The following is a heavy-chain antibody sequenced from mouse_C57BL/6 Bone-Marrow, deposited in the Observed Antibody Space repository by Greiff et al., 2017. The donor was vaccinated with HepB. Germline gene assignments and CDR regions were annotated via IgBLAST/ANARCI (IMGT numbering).Heavy chain of an antibody. V-gene: IGHV5-9-1*02. CDR2: ISSGGDYI. CDR1: GFTFSSYA. D-gene: IGHD1-1*01. CDR3: TRDPITTVVATWYFDV. Sequence: EVKLVESGEGLVKPGGSLKLSCAASGFTFSSYAMSWVRQTPEKRLEWVAYISSGGDYIYYADIVKGRFTISRDNARNTLYLQMSSLKSEDTAMYYCTRDPITTVVATWYFDVWGTGTTVTVSS. J-gene: IGHJ1*03.